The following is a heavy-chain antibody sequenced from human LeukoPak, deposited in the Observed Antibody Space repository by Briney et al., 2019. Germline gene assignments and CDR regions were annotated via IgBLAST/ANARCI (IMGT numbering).Heavy chain of an antibody. CDR2: ISAYNGNT. D-gene: IGHD3-22*01. J-gene: IGHJ4*02. CDR1: GYTFTSYF. Sequence: ASVKVSCKASGYTFTSYFIRWVRQAPGQGLEWMGWISAYNGNTNYAQKLQGRVTMTTDTSTSTAYMELRSLRSDDTAVYYCARDRRYYYDSSGYSFDYWGQGTLVTVSS. CDR3: ARDRRYYYDSSGYSFDY. V-gene: IGHV1-18*01.